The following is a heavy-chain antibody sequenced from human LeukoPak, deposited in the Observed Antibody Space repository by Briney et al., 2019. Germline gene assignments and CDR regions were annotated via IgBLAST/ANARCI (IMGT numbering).Heavy chain of an antibody. J-gene: IGHJ3*02. Sequence: SETLSLTCTVSGGSISSYYWSWIRQPPGKGLEWIGYIYYSGSTNYNPSLKSRVTISVDTPKNQFSLKLSSVTAADTAVYYCARRGYYYDSSGYPIFDAFDIWGQGTMVTVSS. CDR2: IYYSGST. V-gene: IGHV4-59*08. D-gene: IGHD3-22*01. CDR1: GGSISSYY. CDR3: ARRGYYYDSSGYPIFDAFDI.